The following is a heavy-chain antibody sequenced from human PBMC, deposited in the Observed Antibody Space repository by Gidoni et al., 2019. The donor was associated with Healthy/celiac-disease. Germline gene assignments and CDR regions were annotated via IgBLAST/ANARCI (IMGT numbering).Heavy chain of an antibody. D-gene: IGHD3-10*01. CDR2: IKPSGGST. CDR3: ARDQRYYGSGKDYYSMDV. V-gene: IGHV1-46*03. J-gene: IGHJ6*02. Sequence: QVQLVQSGAEVKNPGASVKVSCKASGYPFTSYDMHWVLHAPGHGLEWMVIIKPSGGSTSYAQKFQGRVTMTRDTSTSTVYMELSSLRSEDTAVYYCARDQRYYGSGKDYYSMDVWGQGTTVTVSS. CDR1: GYPFTSYD.